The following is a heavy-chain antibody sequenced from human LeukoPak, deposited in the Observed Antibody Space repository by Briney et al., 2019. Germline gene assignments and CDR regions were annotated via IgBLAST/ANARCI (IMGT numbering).Heavy chain of an antibody. J-gene: IGHJ4*02. CDR3: AKGPWDTPMVTGADY. CDR2: ISGSGGST. V-gene: IGHV3-23*01. D-gene: IGHD5-18*01. Sequence: GGSLGPSCAASGFTFSSYAMSWVRQAPGKGLEWVSAISGSGGSTHYADSVKGRFTISRDNSKNTLYLQMNSLRAEDTAIYYCAKGPWDTPMVTGADYWGQGTLVTVSS. CDR1: GFTFSSYA.